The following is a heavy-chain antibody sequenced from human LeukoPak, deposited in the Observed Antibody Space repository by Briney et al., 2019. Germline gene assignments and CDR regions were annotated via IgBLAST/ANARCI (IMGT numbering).Heavy chain of an antibody. J-gene: IGHJ4*02. CDR3: ARDDGDYVFDY. Sequence: ASVKVSCKASGYTFTNYGISWVRQAPGQGLEWMGWISAYNGNTNYAQKFQGRVTMTTDTSPSTAYMELRSLRSDDTAVYYCARDDGDYVFDYWGQGTLVTVSS. V-gene: IGHV1-18*01. CDR2: ISAYNGNT. D-gene: IGHD4-17*01. CDR1: GYTFTNYG.